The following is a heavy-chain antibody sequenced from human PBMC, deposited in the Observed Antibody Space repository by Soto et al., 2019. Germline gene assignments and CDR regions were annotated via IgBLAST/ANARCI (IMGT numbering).Heavy chain of an antibody. CDR1: GFTFSSYW. Sequence: GGSLRLSCAASGFTFSSYWMSWVRQAPGKGLEWVANIKQDGSEKYYVDSVKGRFTISRDNAKNSLYLQMNSLRAEDTAVYYCARACDWNYFYYYYFMDVWGKGTSVTGSS. CDR2: IKQDGSEK. J-gene: IGHJ6*03. D-gene: IGHD1-7*01. CDR3: ARACDWNYFYYYYFMDV. V-gene: IGHV3-7*01.